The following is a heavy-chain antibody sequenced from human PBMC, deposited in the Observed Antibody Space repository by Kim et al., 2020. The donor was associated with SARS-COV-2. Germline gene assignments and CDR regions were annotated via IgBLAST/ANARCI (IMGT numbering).Heavy chain of an antibody. V-gene: IGHV4-39*01. CDR2: IYYSGTT. CDR3: ARSSSSWYGDYYYGMDV. D-gene: IGHD6-13*01. CDR1: GGSISSSSYY. Sequence: SETLSLTCTVSGGSISSSSYYWGWIRQPPGKGLEWIGSIYYSGTTYYNPSLKSRVTISVDTSKNQFSLKLSSVTAADTAVYYCARSSSSWYGDYYYGMDVWGQGTTIADSS. J-gene: IGHJ6*02.